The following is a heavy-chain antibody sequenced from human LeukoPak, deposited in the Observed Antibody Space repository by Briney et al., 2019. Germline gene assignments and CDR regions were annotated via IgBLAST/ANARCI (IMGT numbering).Heavy chain of an antibody. CDR1: GFTFSSYE. Sequence: GGSLRLSCAASGFTFSSYEMNWVRQAPGKGLEWVSSISSGSTYIFYADSVRGRFTISRDNAKNSLYLQMNSLRAEDTAVYFCARQRYTLNYYDSRSSLDYWGQGTLVTVSS. D-gene: IGHD3-22*01. J-gene: IGHJ4*02. V-gene: IGHV3-21*01. CDR3: ARQRYTLNYYDSRSSLDY. CDR2: ISSGSTYI.